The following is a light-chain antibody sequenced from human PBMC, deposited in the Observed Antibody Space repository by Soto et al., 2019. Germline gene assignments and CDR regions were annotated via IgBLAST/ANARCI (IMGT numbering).Light chain of an antibody. CDR1: QTIRAY. J-gene: IGKJ5*01. CDR2: GAS. Sequence: DIQLTQSPSSLTASVGDRVTITCRASQTIRAYLNWYQQKPGMAPQLLIYGASTVQSGVPSRFSGSGSGTDFTLTISSLQPEDFATYYCQQRHMWPITFGQGTRLEIK. CDR3: QQRHMWPIT. V-gene: IGKV1-39*01.